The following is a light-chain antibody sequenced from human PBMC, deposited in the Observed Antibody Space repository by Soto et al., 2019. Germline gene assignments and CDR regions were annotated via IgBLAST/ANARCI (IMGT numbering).Light chain of an antibody. CDR3: SSHKNSSPYV. CDR1: SSDVGGYNY. V-gene: IGLV2-14*01. CDR2: EVN. Sequence: QSALTQPASVSGSPGQSITISCTGTSSDVGGYNYVSWYQQYPGKAPKLMIYEVNNRPSGVSNRFSGSKSGNTASLTISGLQAEDEADYYCSSHKNSSPYVFGTGTKVTVL. J-gene: IGLJ1*01.